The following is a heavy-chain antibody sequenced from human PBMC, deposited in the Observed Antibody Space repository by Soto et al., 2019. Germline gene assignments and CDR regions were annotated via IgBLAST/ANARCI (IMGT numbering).Heavy chain of an antibody. Sequence: QVQLVQSGAEVKKPGASVKVSCKASGYTFTSYAMHWVRRAPGQRLEWMGWINAGNGNTKYSQKFQGRVTITRDTSASTAYMELSSLRSEDTAVYYCARGPLGIAAFASDPWGQGTLVTVSS. CDR2: INAGNGNT. CDR1: GYTFTSYA. CDR3: ARGPLGIAAFASDP. J-gene: IGHJ5*02. V-gene: IGHV1-3*01. D-gene: IGHD6-13*01.